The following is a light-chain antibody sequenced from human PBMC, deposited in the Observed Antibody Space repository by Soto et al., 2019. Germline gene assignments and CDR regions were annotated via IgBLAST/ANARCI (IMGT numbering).Light chain of an antibody. CDR3: QQFNSYPYT. J-gene: IGKJ2*01. V-gene: IGKV1-13*02. CDR1: QGISSA. CDR2: DAS. Sequence: AIQLPHSPSSLLASVGDRVTITCRASQGISSALAWYQQKPGKAPKLLIHDASGLESGVPSRCSGSGSGTDLPRTISSLQPEDVATYYCQQFNSYPYTFGQGTKLEIK.